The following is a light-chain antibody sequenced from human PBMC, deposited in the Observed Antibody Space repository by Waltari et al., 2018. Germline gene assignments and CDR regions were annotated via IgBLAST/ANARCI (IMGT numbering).Light chain of an antibody. V-gene: IGLV1-40*01. CDR1: YSHIGADSA. Sequence: QSVLTQPPSVSGAPGQRVTISCTGTYSHIGADSAVPWYQQFPGTAPQLLIYGNSNRPSGVPDRFSGSKSGTSASLAITGLQTEDEADYYCQSYDNTGGVIFGGGTRLTVL. CDR2: GNS. CDR3: QSYDNTGGVI. J-gene: IGLJ2*01.